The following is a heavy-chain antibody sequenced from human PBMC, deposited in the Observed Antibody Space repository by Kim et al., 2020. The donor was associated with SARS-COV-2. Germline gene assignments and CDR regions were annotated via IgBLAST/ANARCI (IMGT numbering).Heavy chain of an antibody. CDR3: S. CDR2: INHSGRT. V-gene: IGHV4-34*03. CDR1: GGSFSSYY. D-gene: IGHD2-21*01. J-gene: IGHJ5*01. Sequence: SETLSLTCAVYGGSFSSYYWSWIRQPPGKGLEWVGDINHSGRTNYNPSPKIQVTITVDTSKTQYPLTLTPGSAADAAASLCSWG.